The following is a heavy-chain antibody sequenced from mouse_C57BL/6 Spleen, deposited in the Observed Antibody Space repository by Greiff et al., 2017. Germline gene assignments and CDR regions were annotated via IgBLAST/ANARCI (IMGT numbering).Heavy chain of an antibody. V-gene: IGHV5-17*01. CDR3: ARPLSGSGPYYAMDY. Sequence: EVKLVESGGGLVKPGGSLKLSCAASGFTFSDYGMHWVRQAPEKGLEWVAYISSGSSTIYYADTVKGRFTISRDHATNTLFLQMTSLRSEDTAMYYCARPLSGSGPYYAMDYWGQGTSVTVSS. CDR2: ISSGSSTI. J-gene: IGHJ4*01. CDR1: GFTFSDYG. D-gene: IGHD1-1*01.